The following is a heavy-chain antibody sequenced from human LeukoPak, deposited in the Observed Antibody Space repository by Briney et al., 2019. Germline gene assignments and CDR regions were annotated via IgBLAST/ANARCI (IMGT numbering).Heavy chain of an antibody. CDR2: ISYDGSNK. CDR1: GFTFSSYG. J-gene: IGHJ4*02. CDR3: ARDNQVDYGGNSHFDY. D-gene: IGHD4-23*01. V-gene: IGHV3-30*03. Sequence: PGRSLRLSCAASGFTFSSYGMHWVRQAPGKGLEWVAVISYDGSNKYYADSVKGRFTISRDNSKNTLYLQMNSLRAEDTAVYYCARDNQVDYGGNSHFDYWGQGTLVTVSS.